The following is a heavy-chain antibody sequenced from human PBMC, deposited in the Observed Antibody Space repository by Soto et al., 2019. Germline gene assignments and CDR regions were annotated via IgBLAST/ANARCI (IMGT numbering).Heavy chain of an antibody. CDR3: ASATTFCCYDSPYYFDY. Sequence: GGSLRLSCAASGFTFSSYWMSWVRQAPGKGLEWVANIKKDGSEKYYVDSLKGRFTISRDNAKNSLYPQMNSLMAGDTAVYYCASATTFCCYDSPYYFDYWGQGTLVTVSS. D-gene: IGHD3-9*01. V-gene: IGHV3-7*01. CDR2: IKKDGSEK. J-gene: IGHJ4*02. CDR1: GFTFSSYW.